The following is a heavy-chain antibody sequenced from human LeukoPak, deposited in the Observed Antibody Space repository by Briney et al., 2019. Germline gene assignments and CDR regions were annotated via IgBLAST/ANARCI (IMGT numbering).Heavy chain of an antibody. Sequence: ASVNVSCKASGYTFTSYGISWVRQAPGQGLEWMGWISAYNGNTNYAQKLQGRVTMTTDTSTSTAYMELRSLRSDDTAVYYCARVQDCSSTSCYAFDYWGQGTLVTVSS. CDR3: ARVQDCSSTSCYAFDY. V-gene: IGHV1-18*01. D-gene: IGHD2-2*01. CDR1: GYTFTSYG. J-gene: IGHJ4*02. CDR2: ISAYNGNT.